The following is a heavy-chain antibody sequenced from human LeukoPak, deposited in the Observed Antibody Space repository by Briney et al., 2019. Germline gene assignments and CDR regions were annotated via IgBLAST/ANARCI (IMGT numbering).Heavy chain of an antibody. CDR2: IYYSGST. D-gene: IGHD2-21*01. V-gene: IGHV4-39*07. J-gene: IGHJ3*02. Sequence: GSLRLSCAASGFTFSSYAMSWIRQSPGKGLEWIGTIYYSGSTFYNPSLESRLTISVDTSKNQFSLKLSSVTAADTAMYYCARDKTFQNGAFDIRGQGTMVTVSS. CDR1: GFTFSSYA. CDR3: ARDKTFQNGAFDI.